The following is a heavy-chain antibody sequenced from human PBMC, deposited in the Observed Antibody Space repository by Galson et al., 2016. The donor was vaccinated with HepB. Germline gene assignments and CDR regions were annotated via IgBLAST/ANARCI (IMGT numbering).Heavy chain of an antibody. CDR1: GFAFGTYAM. CDR3: ARVEGSGWYIDY. CDR2: IYHSGST. V-gene: IGHV4-4*02. Sequence: SLRLSCAASGFAFGTYAMTWVRQAPGKGLEWIGEIYHSGSTNHNPSLKSRVTISVDRSKNQFSLKLISVTAADTAVYYCARVEGSGWYIDYWGQGTLVTVSS. J-gene: IGHJ4*02. D-gene: IGHD6-19*01.